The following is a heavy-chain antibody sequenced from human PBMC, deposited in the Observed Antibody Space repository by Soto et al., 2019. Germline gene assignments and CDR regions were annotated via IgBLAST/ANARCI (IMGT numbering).Heavy chain of an antibody. CDR2: IYHSGST. J-gene: IGHJ5*02. D-gene: IGHD2-2*01. V-gene: IGHV4-30-2*01. CDR1: GGSLSSGGYS. Sequence: PSETLSLTCAVSGGSLSSGGYSWSWIRQPPGKGLEWIGYIYHSGSTYYNPSLKSRVTISVDRSKNQFSLKLSSVTAADTAVYYCPRVPDRWGQGTLVTVSS. CDR3: PRVPDR.